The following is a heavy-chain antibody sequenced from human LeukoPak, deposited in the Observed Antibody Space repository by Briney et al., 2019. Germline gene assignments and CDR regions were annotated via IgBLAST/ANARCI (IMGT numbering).Heavy chain of an antibody. CDR1: GFTFSNAW. J-gene: IGHJ4*02. CDR3: ARAEGDY. CDR2: ISSSSSYI. Sequence: GGSLRLSCAASGFTFSNAWMSWVRQAPGKGLEWASSISSSSSYIYYADSVKGRFTISRDNAKNSLYLQMNSLRAEDTAVYYCARAEGDYWGQGTLVTVSS. V-gene: IGHV3-21*01.